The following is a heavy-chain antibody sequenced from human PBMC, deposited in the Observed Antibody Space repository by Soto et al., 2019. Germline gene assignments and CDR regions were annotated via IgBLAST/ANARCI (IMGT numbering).Heavy chain of an antibody. J-gene: IGHJ3*02. Sequence: PSETLSLTCTVSGGSISSSSYYWGWIRQPPGKGLEWTGSIYYSGSTYYNPSLKSRVTISVDTSKNQFSLKLSSVTAADTAVYYWARPSSSSIAARPDVFDIGGKGTMVTVSS. D-gene: IGHD6-6*01. CDR3: ARPSSSSIAARPDVFDI. CDR2: IYYSGST. CDR1: GGSISSSSYY. V-gene: IGHV4-39*01.